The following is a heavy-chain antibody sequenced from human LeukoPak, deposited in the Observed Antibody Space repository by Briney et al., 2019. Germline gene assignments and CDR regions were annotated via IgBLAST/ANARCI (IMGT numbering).Heavy chain of an antibody. CDR1: RFTLSTFA. Sequence: PGGSPRHSCAASRFTLSTFAMSWVRHALRKGLEWGSDISGSGGRTHYAHSVRGRVTLSPDNAKNSLYLQMNSLRDEDTAVYYCARSTWQLLRILDYWGQGTLVTVSS. D-gene: IGHD1-26*01. J-gene: IGHJ4*02. CDR3: ARSTWQLLRILDY. CDR2: ISGSGGRT. V-gene: IGHV3-23*01.